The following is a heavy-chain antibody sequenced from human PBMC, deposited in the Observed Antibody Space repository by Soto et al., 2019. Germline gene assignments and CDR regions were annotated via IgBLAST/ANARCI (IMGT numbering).Heavy chain of an antibody. Sequence: PGGSLRLSCAASGFTFSSFHMNWVRQAPGKGLEWVSSISNSGGGTYYADSVRGRFTISRDNSKNTLYLQMNSLRAEDTAVYYCAKEDVGGYYYSGLWGRGTLVTVSS. J-gene: IGHJ4*02. CDR3: AKEDVGGYYYSGL. V-gene: IGHV3-23*01. D-gene: IGHD1-26*01. CDR2: ISNSGGGT. CDR1: GFTFSSFH.